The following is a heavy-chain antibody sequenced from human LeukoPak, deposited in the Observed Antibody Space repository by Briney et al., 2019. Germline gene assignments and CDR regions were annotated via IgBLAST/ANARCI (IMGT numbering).Heavy chain of an antibody. CDR3: ARMYSSGYDAFDI. CDR2: IYYSGCT. J-gene: IGHJ3*02. Sequence: SETLSLTCTVSGGSISSYYWSWIRQPPGKGLEWIGYIYYSGCTNYNPSLKSRVTISVDTSKNQFSLKLSSVTAADTAVYYCARMYSSGYDAFDIWGQGTMVTVSS. D-gene: IGHD6-19*01. V-gene: IGHV4-59*01. CDR1: GGSISSYY.